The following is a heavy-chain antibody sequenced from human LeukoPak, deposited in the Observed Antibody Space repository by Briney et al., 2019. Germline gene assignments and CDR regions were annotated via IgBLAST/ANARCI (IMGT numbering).Heavy chain of an antibody. CDR2: IYYSGST. Sequence: SETLSLTGTVSGGSISSYYWSWIRQPPGKGLEWIGDIYYSGSTNYNPSLKSRVTISVDTSKNQFSLKLSSVTAADTAVYYCARGTTYYYYYYMDVWGKGTTVTISS. D-gene: IGHD1-1*01. CDR1: GGSISSYY. V-gene: IGHV4-59*01. J-gene: IGHJ6*03. CDR3: ARGTTYYYYYYMDV.